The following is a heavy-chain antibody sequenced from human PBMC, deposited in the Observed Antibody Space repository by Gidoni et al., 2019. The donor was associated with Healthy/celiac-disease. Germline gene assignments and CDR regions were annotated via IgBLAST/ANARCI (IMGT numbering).Heavy chain of an antibody. J-gene: IGHJ6*02. D-gene: IGHD3-16*01. CDR3: ARVGLSDYYYYYGMDV. Sequence: QVQLVQSGAEVKKPGSSVKVSCKASGVTFTSYAIRWVRQPPGQGLEWMGRIIPILGIANYAQKFQGRVTITADKSTSTAYMELSSLRSEDTAVYYCARVGLSDYYYYYGMDVWGQGTTVTVSS. V-gene: IGHV1-69*04. CDR2: IIPILGIA. CDR1: GVTFTSYA.